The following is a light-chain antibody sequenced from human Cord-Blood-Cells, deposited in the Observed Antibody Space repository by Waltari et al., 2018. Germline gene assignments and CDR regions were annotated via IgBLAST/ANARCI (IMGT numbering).Light chain of an antibody. CDR3: AAWDDSLSGWV. Sequence: QSVLTQPPSASGTPGQRVTISCSGSSSNIGSNYVYWYQQLPGTATKLHIYRNNPRPSGVPDRFSGSKSGTSASLAISGLRSEDEADYYCAAWDDSLSGWVFGGGTKLTVL. CDR1: SSNIGSNY. V-gene: IGLV1-47*01. J-gene: IGLJ3*02. CDR2: RNN.